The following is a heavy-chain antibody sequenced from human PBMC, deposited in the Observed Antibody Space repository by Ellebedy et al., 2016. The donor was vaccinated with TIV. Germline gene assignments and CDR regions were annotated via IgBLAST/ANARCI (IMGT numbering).Heavy chain of an antibody. J-gene: IGHJ4*02. Sequence: AASVKVSCKASGYSFTNYGIVWVRQAPGQGLEWMGWISGSSGNTRYSKKLPGRVTMTTNTSASTAYLSLRSLRSDDTAVYYCARGGSAAASGTVDYWGQGTLVTVSS. D-gene: IGHD3-10*01. V-gene: IGHV1-18*01. CDR1: GYSFTNYG. CDR2: ISGSSGNT. CDR3: ARGGSAAASGTVDY.